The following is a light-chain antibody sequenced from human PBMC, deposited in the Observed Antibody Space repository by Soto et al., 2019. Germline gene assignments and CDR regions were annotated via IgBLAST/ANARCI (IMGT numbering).Light chain of an antibody. V-gene: IGKV3-20*01. CDR2: GAS. CDR3: QQYGSSPTT. Sequence: EIVLTQSPATLSLSPGERATLSCRASQSVSSSYLAWYQQKPGQAPRLLIYGASSRATGIPDRFSGSGSGTDFTLTISRLEPEDFAVYYCQQYGSSPTTFGQGTKVE. CDR1: QSVSSSY. J-gene: IGKJ1*01.